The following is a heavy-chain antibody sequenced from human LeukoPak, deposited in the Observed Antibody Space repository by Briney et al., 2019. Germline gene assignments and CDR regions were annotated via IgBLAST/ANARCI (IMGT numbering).Heavy chain of an antibody. CDR1: GFTFSRYW. Sequence: GGSLRLSCAASGFTFSRYWMSWVRQAPGKGLEWVANIKQDGSETYYVDSLKGRFTISRDNAKNSLYLQMNSLRAEDTAVYYCAGYGVRRGWFDPWGQGTLVTVSS. CDR3: AGYGVRRGWFDP. CDR2: IKQDGSET. D-gene: IGHD4-17*01. J-gene: IGHJ5*02. V-gene: IGHV3-7*01.